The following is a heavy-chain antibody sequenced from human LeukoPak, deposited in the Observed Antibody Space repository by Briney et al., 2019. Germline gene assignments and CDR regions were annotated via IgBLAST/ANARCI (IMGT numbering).Heavy chain of an antibody. CDR3: ARRRDGYNYGFFDY. D-gene: IGHD5-24*01. CDR2: IYHSGST. V-gene: IGHV4-38-2*01. J-gene: IGHJ4*02. CDR1: GYSISSGYY. Sequence: PSETLSLTCAVSGYSISSGYYWGWIRQPPGKGLEWIGSIYHSGSTYYTPSLKSRVTISVDTSKNQFSLKLRSVTAADTAVYYCARRRDGYNYGFFDYWGQGTLVTVSS.